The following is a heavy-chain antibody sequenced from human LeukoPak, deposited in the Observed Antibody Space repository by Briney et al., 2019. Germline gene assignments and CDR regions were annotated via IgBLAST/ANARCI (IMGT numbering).Heavy chain of an antibody. Sequence: PGGSLRLSCAASGFTFSSYEMNWVRQAPGKGLEWVSYISSSGSTIYYADSVKGRFTTSRDNAKDSLYLQMNSLRAEDTAVYYCARTGRVAGSPLDYWGQGTLVTVSS. J-gene: IGHJ4*02. CDR2: ISSSGSTI. D-gene: IGHD6-19*01. CDR1: GFTFSSYE. CDR3: ARTGRVAGSPLDY. V-gene: IGHV3-48*03.